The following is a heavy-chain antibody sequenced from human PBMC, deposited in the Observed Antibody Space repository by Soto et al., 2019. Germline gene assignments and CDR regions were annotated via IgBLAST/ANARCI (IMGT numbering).Heavy chain of an antibody. CDR2: ISSSSSTI. CDR3: ARSDWPHYYYYGMDV. CDR1: GFTFSSYC. Sequence: GGFLRISYGGSGFTFSSYCMNWVRQAPGKGLEWVLYISSSSSTIYYADSVKGRITISKDNAKNSLYLQMTSLRDEDTAVYYCARSDWPHYYYYGMDVWGQGTTVTVSS. J-gene: IGHJ6*02. D-gene: IGHD3-9*01. V-gene: IGHV3-48*02.